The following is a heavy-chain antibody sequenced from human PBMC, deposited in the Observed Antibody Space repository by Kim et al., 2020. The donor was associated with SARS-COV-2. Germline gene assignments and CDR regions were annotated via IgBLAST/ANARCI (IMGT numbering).Heavy chain of an antibody. CDR3: ARVGGALLLWFGELSLKRGGYYYYGMDV. J-gene: IGHJ6*02. CDR2: ISAYNGNT. V-gene: IGHV1-18*01. Sequence: ASVKVSCKASGYTFTSYGISWVRQAPGQGLEWMGWISAYNGNTNYAQKLQGRVTMTTDTSTSTAYMELRSLRSDDTAVYYCARVGGALLLWFGELSLKRGGYYYYGMDVWGQGTTVTVSS. CDR1: GYTFTSYG. D-gene: IGHD3-10*01.